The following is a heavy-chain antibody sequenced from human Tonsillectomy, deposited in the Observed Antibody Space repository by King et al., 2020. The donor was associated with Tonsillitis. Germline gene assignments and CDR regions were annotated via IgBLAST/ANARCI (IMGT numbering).Heavy chain of an antibody. CDR3: ARTYYYDRSGYYFGY. CDR1: GYTFTSYY. V-gene: IGHV1-46*01. D-gene: IGHD3-22*01. J-gene: IGHJ4*02. CDR2: INPSGGST. Sequence: QLVQSGAEVKKPGASVKGSCKASGYTFTSYYVHWVRQAPGQGLEWMGLINPSGGSTSYAQKFQGRVIMTRDTSTSTVYMELSSLRSEESAVYYCARTYYYDRSGYYFGYWGQGTLVTVSS.